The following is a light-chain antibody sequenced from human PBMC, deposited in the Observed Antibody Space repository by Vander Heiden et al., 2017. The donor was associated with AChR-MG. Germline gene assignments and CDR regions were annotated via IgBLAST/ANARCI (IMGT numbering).Light chain of an antibody. CDR1: QGVSSY. Sequence: DIVLTQPPATLSLSPGERATLSCRASQGVSSYLAWYQQKPGQAPRLLIYDASNRATGIPARFSGSGPGTDFTLTISSLEPEDFAVYYCQQRSSFGQGTKLEIK. CDR3: QQRSS. CDR2: DAS. V-gene: IGKV3D-11*01. J-gene: IGKJ2*03.